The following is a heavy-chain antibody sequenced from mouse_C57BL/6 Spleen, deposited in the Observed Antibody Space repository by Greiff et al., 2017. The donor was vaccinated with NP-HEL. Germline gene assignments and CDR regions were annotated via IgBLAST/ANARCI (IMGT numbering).Heavy chain of an antibody. V-gene: IGHV1-69*01. D-gene: IGHD2-4*01. CDR2: IDPSDSYT. CDR1: GYTFTSYW. CDR3: ARRGRRINYYAMDY. Sequence: QVQLQQPGAELVMPGASVKLSCKASGYTFTSYWMHWVKQRPGQGLEWIGEIDPSDSYTNYNQKFKGKSTLTVDKSSSTAYMQLSSLTSEDSAVYYCARRGRRINYYAMDYWGQGTSVTVSS. J-gene: IGHJ4*01.